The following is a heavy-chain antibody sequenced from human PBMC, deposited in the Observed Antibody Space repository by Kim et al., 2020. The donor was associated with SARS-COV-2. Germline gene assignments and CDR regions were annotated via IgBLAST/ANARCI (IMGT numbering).Heavy chain of an antibody. J-gene: IGHJ4*02. D-gene: IGHD6-13*01. CDR2: SYI. Sequence: SYIYYADSGKGRFTISRDNAKNSLYLQMNSLRAEDTAVYYCARGKQQLSNWGQGTLVTVSS. V-gene: IGHV3-21*01. CDR3: ARGKQQLSN.